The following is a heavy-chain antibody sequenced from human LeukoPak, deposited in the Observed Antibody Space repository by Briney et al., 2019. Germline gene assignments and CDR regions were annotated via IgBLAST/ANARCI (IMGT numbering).Heavy chain of an antibody. CDR3: AREAYYYDSSGYYFYYYYMDV. D-gene: IGHD3-22*01. CDR1: GFTFSSYA. CDR2: ISYDGSNK. J-gene: IGHJ6*03. Sequence: GGSLRLSCAASGFTFSSYAMHWVRQAPGKGLEWVAVISYDGSNKYYADSVKGRFTISRDNSKNTLYLQMSSLRAEDTAVYYCAREAYYYDSSGYYFYYYYMDVWGKGTTVTVSS. V-gene: IGHV3-30*04.